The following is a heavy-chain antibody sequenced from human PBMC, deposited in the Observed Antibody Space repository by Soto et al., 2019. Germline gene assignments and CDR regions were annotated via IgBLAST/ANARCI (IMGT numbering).Heavy chain of an antibody. Sequence: PSETLSPTCSVSGGSINSYWWSWIRQPDGKGLEWIGRVYSSGTTDYNPSLNSRATLSVETSKNQFSLKLSSVTAADTAVYYCARDIGSDAYGEGYWGQGIQVTVSS. CDR1: GGSINSYW. CDR2: VYSSGTT. V-gene: IGHV4-4*07. D-gene: IGHD3-10*01. CDR3: ARDIGSDAYGEGY. J-gene: IGHJ4*02.